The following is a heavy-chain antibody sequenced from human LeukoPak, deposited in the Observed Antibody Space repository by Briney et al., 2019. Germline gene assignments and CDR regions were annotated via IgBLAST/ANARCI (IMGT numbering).Heavy chain of an antibody. J-gene: IGHJ4*02. D-gene: IGHD6-6*01. CDR2: ISYDGSNK. CDR3: ARDNLDPFEYSSSIDY. V-gene: IGHV3-30*04. CDR1: GFTFSSYA. Sequence: GGSLTLSCAASGFTFSSYATHWVRQAPGKGLEGVAVISYDGSNKYYADSVKGRFTISRDNSKNTLYLQMNSLRAEDTAVYYCARDNLDPFEYSSSIDYWGQGTLVTVSS.